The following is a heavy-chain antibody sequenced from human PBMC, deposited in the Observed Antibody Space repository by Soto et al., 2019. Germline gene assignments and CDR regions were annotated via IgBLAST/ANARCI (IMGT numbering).Heavy chain of an antibody. J-gene: IGHJ4*02. CDR2: MNPNSGNT. Sequence: ASVKVSCKASGYSFTSYDVNWVRQATGQGLEWMGWMNPNSGNTAFAEKFQGRVTMTRDTPISTAYMELSGLTSEDTALYYCARGPTDYYDKSGDYSLDYWGQGTLVTVSS. CDR3: ARGPTDYYDKSGDYSLDY. V-gene: IGHV1-8*01. CDR1: GYSFTSYD. D-gene: IGHD3-22*01.